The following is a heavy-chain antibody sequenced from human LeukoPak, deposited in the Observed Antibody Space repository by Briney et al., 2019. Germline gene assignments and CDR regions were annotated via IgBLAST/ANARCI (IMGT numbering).Heavy chain of an antibody. J-gene: IGHJ4*02. CDR1: GFTFSGAW. CDR2: IKSMSAGGTT. Sequence: GGSLRLSCAASGFTFSGAWMSWVRQAPGKGLEWVGRIKSMSAGGTTDYASPVKGRFIILRDDSKNTLYLQINSLKTEDTAVYYCTTDAGYDSRWYNWWGQGTLVTVSS. D-gene: IGHD1-20*01. CDR3: TTDAGYDSRWYNW. V-gene: IGHV3-15*01.